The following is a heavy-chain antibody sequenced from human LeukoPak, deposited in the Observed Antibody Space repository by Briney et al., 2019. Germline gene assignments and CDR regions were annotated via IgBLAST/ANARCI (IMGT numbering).Heavy chain of an antibody. J-gene: IGHJ6*01. CDR3: ARDDCGGDCYNYYYHGMDV. V-gene: IGHV1-3*01. CDR2: INAGNGNT. CDR1: GYTFTSYA. D-gene: IGHD2-21*02. Sequence: EASVKVSCTASGYTFTSYAMHWVRQAPGQRLEWMEWINAGNGNTKYSQKFQGRVTITRDTSASTAYMELSSLRSEDTAVYYCARDDCGGDCYNYYYHGMDVWGQGTTVTVSS.